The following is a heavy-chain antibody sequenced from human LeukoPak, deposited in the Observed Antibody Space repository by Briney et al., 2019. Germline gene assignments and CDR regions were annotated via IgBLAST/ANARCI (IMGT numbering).Heavy chain of an antibody. D-gene: IGHD3-3*01. V-gene: IGHV4-4*07. CDR1: GGSISSYY. CDR2: IYTSGST. J-gene: IGHJ5*02. Sequence: VKPSETLSLTCTVSGGSISSYYWSWIRQPAGTGLEWIGRIYTSGSTNYNPSLKSRVTMSVDTSKNQFSLKLSSVTAADTAVYYCARDGHGSGPHRVIDPWGQGTLVTVSS. CDR3: ARDGHGSGPHRVIDP.